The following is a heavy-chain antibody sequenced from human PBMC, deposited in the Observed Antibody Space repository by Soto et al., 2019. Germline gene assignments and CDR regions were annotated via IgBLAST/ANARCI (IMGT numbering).Heavy chain of an antibody. D-gene: IGHD5-18*01. J-gene: IGHJ6*02. CDR3: ARVKGGYSYGSLYYYYGMDV. V-gene: IGHV1-69*13. CDR2: IIPIFGTA. CDR1: GGTFSSYA. Sequence: GASVKVSCKASGGTFSSYAISWVRQAPGQGLEWMGGIIPIFGTANYAQKFQGRVTITADEATSTAYMELSSLRSEDTAVYYCARVKGGYSYGSLYYYYGMDVWGQGTTVTV.